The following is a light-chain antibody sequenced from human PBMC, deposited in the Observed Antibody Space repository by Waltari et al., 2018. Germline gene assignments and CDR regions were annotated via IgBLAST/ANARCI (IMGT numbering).Light chain of an antibody. J-gene: IGLJ2*01. CDR2: GQS. CDR1: SLRRYY. Sequence: SSELTQDPTVSVALGQTVRITCQGDSLRRYYPSWYQQRPGQAPILVFYGQSSRPSGIPDRFSGSISGNTASLTITGAQAEDEADHYCHSRDSSSTRFFGGGTRLTV. V-gene: IGLV3-19*01. CDR3: HSRDSSSTRF.